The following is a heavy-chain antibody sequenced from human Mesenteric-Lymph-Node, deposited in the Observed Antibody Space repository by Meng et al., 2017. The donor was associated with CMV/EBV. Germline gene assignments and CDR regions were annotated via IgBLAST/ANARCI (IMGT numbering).Heavy chain of an antibody. CDR2: ISPNTGDT. CDR3: GRGQQTFDP. Sequence: QVQLVQAGAEVKKHGASVKVSCKASGYSFTGYSIHWVRQAPGQGLEWMGRISPNTGDTIYEENFQGRVTMTRDTSINTAYMELSSLTSDDTAVYYCGRGQQTFDPWGQGTLVTVFS. V-gene: IGHV1-2*06. D-gene: IGHD1-1*01. CDR1: GYSFTGYS. J-gene: IGHJ5*02.